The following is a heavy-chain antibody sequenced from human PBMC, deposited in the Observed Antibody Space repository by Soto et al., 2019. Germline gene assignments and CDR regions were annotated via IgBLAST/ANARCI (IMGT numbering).Heavy chain of an antibody. CDR2: IYYSGST. CDR3: ARLAGSGSYQSIGY. V-gene: IGHV4-39*01. D-gene: IGHD3-10*01. CDR1: GGSISSSSYY. Sequence: SETLSLTCTVSGGSISSSSYYWGWIRQPPGKGLEWIGSIYYSGSTYYNPSLKSRVTISVDTSKNQFSLKLSSVTAADTAVYYCARLAGSGSYQSIGYWGQGTLVTVSS. J-gene: IGHJ4*02.